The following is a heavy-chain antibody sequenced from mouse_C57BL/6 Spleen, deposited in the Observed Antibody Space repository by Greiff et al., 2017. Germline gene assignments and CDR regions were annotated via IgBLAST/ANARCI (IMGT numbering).Heavy chain of an antibody. Sequence: VKVVESGAELVRPGASVTLSCKASGYTFTDYEMHWVKQTPVHGLEWIGAIDPETGGTAYNQKFKGKAILTADKSSSTAYMELRSLTSEDSAVYYCTRGWDFDYWGQGTTLTVSS. CDR3: TRGWDFDY. CDR2: IDPETGGT. V-gene: IGHV1-15*01. CDR1: GYTFTDYE. D-gene: IGHD3-3*01. J-gene: IGHJ2*01.